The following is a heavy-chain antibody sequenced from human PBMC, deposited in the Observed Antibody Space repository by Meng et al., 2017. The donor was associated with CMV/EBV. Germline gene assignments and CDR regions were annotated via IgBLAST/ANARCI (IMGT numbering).Heavy chain of an antibody. CDR3: ARGSLSVSAVDY. Sequence: GSLRLSCAVYGGSFSGYYWSWIRQPPGKGLEWIGEINHSGSTNYNPSLKSRVTISVDTSKNQFSLKLNSVTAADTAVYYCARGSLSVSAVDYWGQGTLVTVSS. V-gene: IGHV4-34*01. J-gene: IGHJ4*02. CDR1: GGSFSGYY. CDR2: INHSGST. D-gene: IGHD6-19*01.